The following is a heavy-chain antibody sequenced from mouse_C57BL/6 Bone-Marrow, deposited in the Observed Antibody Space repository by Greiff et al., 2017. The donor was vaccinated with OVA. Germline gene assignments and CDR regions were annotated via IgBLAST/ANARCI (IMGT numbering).Heavy chain of an antibody. J-gene: IGHJ1*03. CDR2: INPYNGDT. CDR1: GYSFTGYF. CDR3: ERDLALYYGSSYLYYWYFDV. D-gene: IGHD1-1*01. V-gene: IGHV1-20*01. Sequence: EVKLQESGPELVKPGDSVKISCKASGYSFTGYFMNWVMQSHGKSLEWIGRINPYNGDTFYNQKFKGKATLTVDKSSSTAHMELRSLTSEDSAVYYCERDLALYYGSSYLYYWYFDVWGTGTTVTVSS.